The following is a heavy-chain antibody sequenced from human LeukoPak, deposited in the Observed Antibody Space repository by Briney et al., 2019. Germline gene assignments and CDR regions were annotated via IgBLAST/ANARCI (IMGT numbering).Heavy chain of an antibody. V-gene: IGHV3-33*06. CDR3: AKFGRHNGFDP. Sequence: AGGSLRLSCAASGFTFSSYGMHWVRQAPGKGLEWVAVIWYDGSNKYYADSVKGRFTISRDNPKNTLYLQMNSLRAEDTAVYYCAKFGRHNGFDPWGQGTLVTVSS. D-gene: IGHD3-16*01. J-gene: IGHJ5*02. CDR1: GFTFSSYG. CDR2: IWYDGSNK.